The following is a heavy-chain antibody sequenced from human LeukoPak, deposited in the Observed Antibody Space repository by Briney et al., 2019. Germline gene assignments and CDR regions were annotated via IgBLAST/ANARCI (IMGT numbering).Heavy chain of an antibody. CDR3: AKDAVGYYYVSGSFFDY. V-gene: IGHV3-30*18. CDR1: GFTFSSYG. Sequence: PGRSLRLSCAASGFTFSSYGMHWVRQAPGKGLEWVAVISYDGSNKYYADSVKGRFTISRDNSKNTLYLQMNSLRAEDTAVYYCAKDAVGYYYVSGSFFDYWGQGTLVTVSS. D-gene: IGHD3-10*01. CDR2: ISYDGSNK. J-gene: IGHJ4*02.